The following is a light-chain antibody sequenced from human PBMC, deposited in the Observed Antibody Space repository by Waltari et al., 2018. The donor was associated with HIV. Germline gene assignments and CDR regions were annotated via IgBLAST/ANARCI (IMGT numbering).Light chain of an antibody. CDR3: AAWDDSLKGGA. V-gene: IGLV1-44*01. CDR1: TSNSGGNT. CDR2: SNN. J-gene: IGLJ1*01. Sequence: QSVLAQPPSASGTLGQRVAIACYGSTSNSGGNTVSWYQQLPRTAPKLVSYSNNKRPEAVPDRFSGSPSGTSASLVISGLKSEDEADYYCAAWDDSLKGGAFGPGTKVTVL.